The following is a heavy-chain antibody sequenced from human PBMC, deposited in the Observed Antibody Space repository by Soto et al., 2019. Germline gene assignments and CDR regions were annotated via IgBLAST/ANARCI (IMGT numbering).Heavy chain of an antibody. CDR1: GFTFSSYA. CDR2: ISGSGGST. V-gene: IGHV3-23*01. CDR3: AKFRSIAARLDAATDYYYGMDV. Sequence: HPGGSLRLSCAASGFTFSSYAMSWVRQAPGKGLEWVSAISGSGGSTYYADSVKGRFTISRDNSKNTLYLQMNSLRAEDTAVYYCAKFRSIAARLDAATDYYYGMDVWGQGTTVTVSS. D-gene: IGHD6-6*01. J-gene: IGHJ6*02.